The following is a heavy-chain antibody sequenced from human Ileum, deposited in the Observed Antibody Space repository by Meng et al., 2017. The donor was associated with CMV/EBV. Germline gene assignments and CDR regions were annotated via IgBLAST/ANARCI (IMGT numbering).Heavy chain of an antibody. CDR3: AGGPPPHYYGMDV. CDR1: GFSFIHYN. CDR2: ISDSGSQK. J-gene: IGHJ6*02. V-gene: IGHV3-21*01. Sequence: GGSLRLSCAGSGFSFIHYNMNWVRQAPGKGLEWISSISDSGSQKSYADSLKGRFTVSRDNAKNSLYLQMNSLKVEDTAVYYCAGGPPPHYYGMDVWGQGTTVTVSS.